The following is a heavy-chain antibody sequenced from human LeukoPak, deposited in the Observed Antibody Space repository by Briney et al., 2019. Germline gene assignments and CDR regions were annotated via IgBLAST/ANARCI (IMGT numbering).Heavy chain of an antibody. CDR2: ISDSGGTT. J-gene: IGHJ3*02. Sequence: GGSLRLSCAASGFTFAGYAMCWVRQAPGKGLEWASGISDSGGTTYYADSVKGRFTISRDNSKNTLYLQMNSLRAEDTATYYCAREDPGPFDAFDTWGQGAKVTVSS. CDR1: GFTFAGYA. V-gene: IGHV3-23*01. CDR3: AREDPGPFDAFDT.